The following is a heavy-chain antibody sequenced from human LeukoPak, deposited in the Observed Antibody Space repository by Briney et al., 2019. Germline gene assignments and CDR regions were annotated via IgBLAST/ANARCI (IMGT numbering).Heavy chain of an antibody. J-gene: IGHJ4*02. D-gene: IGHD4-17*01. V-gene: IGHV4-34*01. CDR1: GGSFSGYY. CDR3: ARGTMTTVTYYFDY. CDR2: INHSGST. Sequence: PSETLSLTYAAYGGSFSGYYWSWIRQPPGKGLEWIGEINHSGSTNYNPSLKSRVTISVDTSKNQFSLKLSSVAAADTAVYYCARGTMTTVTYYFDYWGQGTLVTVSS.